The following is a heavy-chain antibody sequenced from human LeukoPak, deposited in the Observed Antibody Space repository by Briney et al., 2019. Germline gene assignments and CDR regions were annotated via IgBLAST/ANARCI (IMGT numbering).Heavy chain of an antibody. CDR2: ISAYNGNT. D-gene: IGHD3-22*01. Sequence: ASVKVSCKASGYTFTSYGISWVRQAPGQGLEWMGWISAYNGNTNYAQKLQGRVTMTTDTSTSTAYMELRSLRSDDTAVYYCARHYSDSSGYPSYYYGMDVWGQGTTVTVSS. CDR1: GYTFTSYG. CDR3: ARHYSDSSGYPSYYYGMDV. J-gene: IGHJ6*02. V-gene: IGHV1-18*01.